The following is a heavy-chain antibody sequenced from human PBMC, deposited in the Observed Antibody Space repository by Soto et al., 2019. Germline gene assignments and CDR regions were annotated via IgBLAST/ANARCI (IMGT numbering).Heavy chain of an antibody. J-gene: IGHJ6*02. CDR2: IWYDGSNK. CDR1: GFTFSSYG. V-gene: IGHV3-33*01. D-gene: IGHD3-16*01. Sequence: QVQLVESGGGVVQPGRSLRLSCAASGFTFSSYGMHWVRQAPGKGLEWVAVIWYDGSNKYYADSVKGRFTISRDNSKNTLDLQMNGLRAEDTAGYDCARDALGMDVWGQGTTVTVSS. CDR3: ARDALGMDV.